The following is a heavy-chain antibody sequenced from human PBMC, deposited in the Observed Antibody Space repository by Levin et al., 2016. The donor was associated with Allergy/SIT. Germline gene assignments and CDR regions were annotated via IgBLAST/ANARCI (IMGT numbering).Heavy chain of an antibody. CDR3: AKLGKGGYDFKGSFHYGLDV. D-gene: IGHD3-3*01. Sequence: SETLSLTCTVSGGSVSTASHYWSWIRQPPGKGLEWIGYIHYSGSTNYNPSLSTRVTTSVDTSKNQFSLNLNSVTAADTAVYYCAKLGKGGYDFKGSFHYGLDVWGQGTAVIVSS. J-gene: IGHJ6*02. CDR1: GGSVSTASHY. V-gene: IGHV4-61*01. CDR2: IHYSGST.